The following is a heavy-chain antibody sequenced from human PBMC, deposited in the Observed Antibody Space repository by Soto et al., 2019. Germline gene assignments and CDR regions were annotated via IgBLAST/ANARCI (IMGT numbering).Heavy chain of an antibody. D-gene: IGHD6-19*01. CDR2: ISGSGGST. V-gene: IGHV3-23*01. J-gene: IGHJ4*02. CDR3: AKDTYSSGGFDY. CDR1: GFTVSSYA. Sequence: EVQLLESGGGLVQPGGSLRLSCAASGFTVSSYAMSRVRQAPGKGLEWVSAISGSGGSTYYADSVKGRFTISRDNSKNTLYLQMNSLRAEDTAVYYCAKDTYSSGGFDYWGQGTLVTVSS.